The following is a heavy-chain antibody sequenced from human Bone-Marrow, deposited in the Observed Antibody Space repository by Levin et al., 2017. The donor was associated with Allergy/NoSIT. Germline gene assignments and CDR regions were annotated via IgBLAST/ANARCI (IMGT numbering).Heavy chain of an antibody. D-gene: IGHD2-21*01. Sequence: SGPTLVKPTQTLTLTCSFSGFSLRSSGVGVGWIRQAPGKALEWLALIYWDDDKRYSPSLRSRLTITKDTSKNQVVLTMTNMDPVDTATYFCAHNTHMGRAFDIWGQGTMVTVSS. CDR3: AHNTHMGRAFDI. CDR2: IYWDDDK. J-gene: IGHJ3*02. CDR1: GFSLRSSGVG. V-gene: IGHV2-5*02.